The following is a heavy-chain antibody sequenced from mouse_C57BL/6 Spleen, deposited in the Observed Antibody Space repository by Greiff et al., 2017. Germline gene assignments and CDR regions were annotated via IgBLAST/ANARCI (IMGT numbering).Heavy chain of an antibody. CDR3: ARHRGFYYYGNAMDY. J-gene: IGHJ4*01. V-gene: IGHV2-6-1*01. CDR2: IWSDGST. CDR1: GFSLTSYG. Sequence: VQRVESGPGLVAPSQSLSITCTVSGFSLTSYGVHWVRQPPGQGLEWLVVIWSDGSTTYNSDLTTILSISKDNCKSQVFLKMNSLQTDVTAMYYCARHRGFYYYGNAMDYWGQGTSVTVSS. D-gene: IGHD1-1*01.